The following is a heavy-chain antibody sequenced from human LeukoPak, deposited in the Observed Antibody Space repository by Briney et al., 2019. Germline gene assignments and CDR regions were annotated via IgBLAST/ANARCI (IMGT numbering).Heavy chain of an antibody. Sequence: PGGSLRLSCAASGFTFSSYAMSWVRQAPGKGLEWVSAISGSGGSTYYADSVKGRFTISRDNSKNTLYLQMNSLRAEDTAVYYCAKDVDCSSTSCYYYYYGMDVWGQGTTVTVSS. CDR2: ISGSGGST. CDR3: AKDVDCSSTSCYYYYYGMDV. D-gene: IGHD2-2*01. CDR1: GFTFSSYA. J-gene: IGHJ6*02. V-gene: IGHV3-23*01.